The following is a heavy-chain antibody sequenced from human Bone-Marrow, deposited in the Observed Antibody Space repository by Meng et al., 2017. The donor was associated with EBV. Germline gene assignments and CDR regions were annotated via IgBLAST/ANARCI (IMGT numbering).Heavy chain of an antibody. J-gene: IGHJ4*02. CDR1: GGSVSSGSYY. Sequence: QLQLQESGPGLVKPSXXXXLXXXVSGGSVSSGSYYWSWIRQPPGKGLEWIGYIYYSGSTNYNPSLKSRVTVSVDTSKNQFSLKLSSVTAADTAVYYCASLTATLFGVAPKYWGQGTLVTVSS. D-gene: IGHD3-3*01. V-gene: IGHV4-61*01. CDR2: IYYSGST. CDR3: ASLTATLFGVAPKY.